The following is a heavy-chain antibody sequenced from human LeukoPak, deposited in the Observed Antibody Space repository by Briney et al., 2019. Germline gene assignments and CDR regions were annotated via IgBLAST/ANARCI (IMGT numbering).Heavy chain of an antibody. D-gene: IGHD6-19*01. J-gene: IGHJ4*02. CDR3: VKDSVVVAGLVNYFDY. V-gene: IGHV3-23*01. Sequence: GGSLSLSCAASGFTFSNYAMSWVRQASGKGLEWVSAISGSGGDTFYTDSVKGRFTIARDNSKNTLYLQMKGLRAEDTAVYYCVKDSVVVAGLVNYFDYWGQGTLVTVSS. CDR1: GFTFSNYA. CDR2: ISGSGGDT.